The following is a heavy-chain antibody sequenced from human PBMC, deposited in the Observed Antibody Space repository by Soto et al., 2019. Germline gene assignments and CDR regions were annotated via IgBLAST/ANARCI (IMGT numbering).Heavy chain of an antibody. CDR2: IYPGDSDT. CDR1: GYSFTSYW. Sequence: GESLKISCKGSGYSFTSYWIGWVRQMPGKGLEWMGIIYPGDSDTRYSPSFQGQVTISADKSISTAYLQWSSLKASDTAMYYCARHEILWFGEFDYYYMDVWGKGTTVTVSS. D-gene: IGHD3-10*01. V-gene: IGHV5-51*01. CDR3: ARHEILWFGEFDYYYMDV. J-gene: IGHJ6*03.